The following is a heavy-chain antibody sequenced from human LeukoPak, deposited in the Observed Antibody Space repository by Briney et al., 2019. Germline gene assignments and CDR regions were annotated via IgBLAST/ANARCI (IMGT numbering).Heavy chain of an antibody. V-gene: IGHV3-23*01. CDR2: IGGAGDSI. D-gene: IGHD2-15*01. Sequence: GGSLRLPCAASGFNFTIYGMIWVRQARGRGREGISVIGGAGDSIFYTDSVEGRFTISRDNSKNTLYLQMNSLRVEDTAVYYCAARISVTTHFYYYYYMDVWGKGTTVIISS. J-gene: IGHJ6*03. CDR3: AARISVTTHFYYYYYMDV. CDR1: GFNFTIYG.